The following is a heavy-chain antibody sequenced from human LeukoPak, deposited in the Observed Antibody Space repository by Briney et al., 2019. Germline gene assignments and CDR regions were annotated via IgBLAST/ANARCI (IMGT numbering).Heavy chain of an antibody. J-gene: IGHJ4*02. V-gene: IGHV1-2*02. D-gene: IGHD3-22*01. CDR3: ARDLNHYDSSGYTFEGY. CDR1: GYTFTGYY. CDR2: INPNSGGT. Sequence: ASVKVSCKASGYTFTGYYMHWVRQAPGQGLEWMGWINPNSGGTNYAQKFQGRVTMTRDTSISTAYMGLSRLRSDDTAVYYCARDLNHYDSSGYTFEGYWGQGTLVTVSS.